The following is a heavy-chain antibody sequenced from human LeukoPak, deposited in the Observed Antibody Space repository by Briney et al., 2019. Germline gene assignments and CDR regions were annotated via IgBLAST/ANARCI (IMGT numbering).Heavy chain of an antibody. D-gene: IGHD5/OR15-5a*01. CDR3: ARDPSNSVGNRVYFDF. CDR2: ISSYDGTT. Sequence: ASVKVSCKASGYTFTSYGISWVRQAPGQGLEWMGWISSYDGTTKYAQKFQGRVTLTTDTSTRTAYMELRNLRSDDTAVYYCARDPSNSVGNRVYFDFWGQGTLVTVS. V-gene: IGHV1-18*01. CDR1: GYTFTSYG. J-gene: IGHJ4*02.